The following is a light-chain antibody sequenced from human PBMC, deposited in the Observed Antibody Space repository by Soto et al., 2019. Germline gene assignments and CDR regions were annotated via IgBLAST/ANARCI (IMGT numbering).Light chain of an antibody. CDR2: DVS. Sequence: QSALTQPPSVSGSPGQSVAISCTGTSSDVGSNNRVSWYQQPPGSDPKLIIYDVSNRPSGIPDRFSGSKSANTASLTISGLQTEDEADYYCSSYTTSNTYVFGTGTKVTVL. V-gene: IGLV2-18*02. J-gene: IGLJ1*01. CDR3: SSYTTSNTYV. CDR1: SSDVGSNNR.